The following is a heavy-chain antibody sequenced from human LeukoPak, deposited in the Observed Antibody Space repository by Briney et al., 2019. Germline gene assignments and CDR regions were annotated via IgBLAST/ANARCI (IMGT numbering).Heavy chain of an antibody. J-gene: IGHJ4*02. Sequence: GGSLRLSRAASGFTFSSNYMTWVRQAPGKGLEWVSVISRGGTRSYADSVKGRFTISRDNSNNTVYVQMNSLRAEDTAVYYCASLNDYGSFFDYWGQGTLVTVSS. CDR3: ASLNDYGSFFDY. CDR2: ISRGGTR. CDR1: GFTFSSNY. V-gene: IGHV3-66*01. D-gene: IGHD4-17*01.